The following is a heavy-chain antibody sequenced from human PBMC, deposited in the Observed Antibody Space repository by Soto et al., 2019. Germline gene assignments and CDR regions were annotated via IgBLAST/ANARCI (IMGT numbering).Heavy chain of an antibody. CDR2: IYYSGST. CDR3: ARTVVVVPAAKGQSEHKPKNNWFDP. Sequence: SETLSLTCTVSGGSISSGGYYWSWIRQHPGKGLEWIGYIYYSGSTYYNPSLKSRVTISVDMSKNQFSLKLSSVTAADTAVYYCARTVVVVPAAKGQSEHKPKNNWFDPWGQGTLVTVSS. V-gene: IGHV4-31*03. CDR1: GGSISSGGYY. D-gene: IGHD2-2*01. J-gene: IGHJ5*02.